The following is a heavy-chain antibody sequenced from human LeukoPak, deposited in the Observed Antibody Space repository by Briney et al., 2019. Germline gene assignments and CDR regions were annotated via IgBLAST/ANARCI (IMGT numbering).Heavy chain of an antibody. CDR2: INHSGST. D-gene: IGHD1-26*01. J-gene: IGHJ4*02. CDR3: ARASGSYYGAPFDY. CDR1: GGSFSGYY. Sequence: SETLSLTCAVYGGSFSGYYWSWIRQPPGKGLEWIGEINHSGSTNYNPPLKSRVTISVDTSKNQFSLKLSSVTAADTAVYYCARASGSYYGAPFDYWGQGTLVTVSS. V-gene: IGHV4-34*01.